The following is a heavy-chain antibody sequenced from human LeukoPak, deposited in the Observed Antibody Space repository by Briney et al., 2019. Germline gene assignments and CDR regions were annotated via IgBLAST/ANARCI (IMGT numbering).Heavy chain of an antibody. CDR1: GGSISSYY. CDR3: AGRSRSPNRRRATFDY. CDR2: ISYSGGT. V-gene: IGHV4-59*01. J-gene: IGHJ4*02. Sequence: PSETLSLTCTVSGGSISSYYWSWIRQPPGKSLEWIGYISYSGGTNFNPSLESRVTMSIDTSNNQFSLRLSSVTAADTAVYYCAGRSRSPNRRRATFDYWGQGTLATVSS. D-gene: IGHD3-10*01.